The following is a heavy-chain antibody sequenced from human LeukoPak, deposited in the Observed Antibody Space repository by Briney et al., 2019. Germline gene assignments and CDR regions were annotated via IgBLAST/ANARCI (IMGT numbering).Heavy chain of an antibody. D-gene: IGHD4-17*01. J-gene: IGHJ4*02. CDR2: IYTSGST. V-gene: IGHV4-61*02. Sequence: SETLSLTCTVPGGSIRSGSYSRSWIRQPAGKGLEWIGRIYTSGSTKYNPSLKSRVTISVDTSKNQFSLKLRSVTAADTAVYYCAREVHGDIDYWGQGTLVTVSS. CDR3: AREVHGDIDY. CDR1: GGSIRSGSYS.